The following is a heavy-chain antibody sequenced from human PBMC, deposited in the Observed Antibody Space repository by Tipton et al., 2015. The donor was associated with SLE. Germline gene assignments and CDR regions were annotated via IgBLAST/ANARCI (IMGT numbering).Heavy chain of an antibody. Sequence: SLRLSCAASGFTFSSYWMSWVRQAPGKGLEWVAVIWFDGSNKHYADSVKGRFTISRDNSKNTLYLQMDSLRAEDTAVYYCAKPEGDGYNFDYYYMDVWGKGTTVTVSS. CDR2: IWFDGSNK. D-gene: IGHD5-24*01. J-gene: IGHJ6*03. V-gene: IGHV3-33*06. CDR3: AKPEGDGYNFDYYYMDV. CDR1: GFTFSSYW.